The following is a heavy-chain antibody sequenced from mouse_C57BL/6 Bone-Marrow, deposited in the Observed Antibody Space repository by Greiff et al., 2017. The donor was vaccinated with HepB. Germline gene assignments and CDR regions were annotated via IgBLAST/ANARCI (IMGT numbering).Heavy chain of an antibody. D-gene: IGHD1-1*01. V-gene: IGHV1-9*01. CDR1: GHTFTGYW. Sequence: QVQLKESGAELMKPGASVKLSCKATGHTFTGYWIEWVKQRPGHGLEWIGEILPGGGSTNYNEKFKGKAKFTEDTSSNTAYMQLSSLTTKVSAIYYCAREDFYYGSSYWYWYFDVWGTGTTVTVSS. CDR2: ILPGGGST. CDR3: AREDFYYGSSYWYWYFDV. J-gene: IGHJ1*03.